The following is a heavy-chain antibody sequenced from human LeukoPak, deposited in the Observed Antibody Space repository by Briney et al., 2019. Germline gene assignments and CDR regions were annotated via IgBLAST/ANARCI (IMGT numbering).Heavy chain of an antibody. CDR3: ARGAEYYAIWRGYAGYSDY. CDR1: GYSISSGYY. Sequence: SETLSLTCTVSGYSISSGYYWGWIRQPPGKGLEWVGSISHRGSTYYNPSLRSRITISLDRSKQKFSLKLTSVTAADTAVYFCARGAEYYAIWRGYAGYSDYWGQGISVTVSS. V-gene: IGHV4-38-2*02. CDR2: ISHRGST. D-gene: IGHD3-3*01. J-gene: IGHJ4*02.